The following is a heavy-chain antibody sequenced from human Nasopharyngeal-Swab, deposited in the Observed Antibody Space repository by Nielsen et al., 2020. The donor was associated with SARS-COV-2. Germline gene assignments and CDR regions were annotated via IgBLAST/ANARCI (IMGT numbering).Heavy chain of an antibody. Sequence: VCQAPGKGLEWVALIYGGGFVTHYVDSVKGRFTVSRDDSRGTLSLQMNSLRVDDTAVYYCASARGSFDYWGQGAVVTVSS. CDR3: ASARGSFDY. J-gene: IGHJ4*02. V-gene: IGHV3-23*03. CDR2: IYGGGFVT.